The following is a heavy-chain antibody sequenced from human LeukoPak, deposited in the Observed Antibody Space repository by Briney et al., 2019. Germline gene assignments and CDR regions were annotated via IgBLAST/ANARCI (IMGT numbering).Heavy chain of an antibody. J-gene: IGHJ3*02. CDR1: GYTLTELS. V-gene: IGHV1-18*01. D-gene: IGHD2-15*01. CDR3: ARGGLNSLGYCSGGSCFDAFDI. CDR2: ISAYNGNT. Sequence: ASVKVSCKVSGYTLTELSMHWVRQAPGQGLEWMGWISAYNGNTNYAQKLQGRVTMTTDTSTSTAYMELRSLRSDDTAVYYCARGGLNSLGYCSGGSCFDAFDIWGQGTMVTVSS.